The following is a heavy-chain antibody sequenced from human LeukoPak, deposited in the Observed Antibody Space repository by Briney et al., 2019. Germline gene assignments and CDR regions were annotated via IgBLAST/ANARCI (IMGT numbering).Heavy chain of an antibody. J-gene: IGHJ4*02. Sequence: GGSLRLSCAASGFTFSSYGMHWVRHAPGKGLVWVSYIKSDGRSTSYADSVKGRFTISRDNAKNTLYLQMNSLRAEDTAVYYCARDRGYTQDYWGQGTLVTVSS. CDR3: ARDRGYTQDY. V-gene: IGHV3-74*01. CDR2: IKSDGRST. CDR1: GFTFSSYG. D-gene: IGHD5-12*01.